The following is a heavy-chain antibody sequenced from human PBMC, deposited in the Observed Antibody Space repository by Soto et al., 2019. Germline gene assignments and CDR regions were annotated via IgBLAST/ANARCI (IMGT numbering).Heavy chain of an antibody. D-gene: IGHD5-12*01. Sequence: PSEPLSLTCTVYCDSVTSGNYYWTWIRQPPGKGLEWVGYIYYSGSTYYNPSLKSRVTISVDTSKNQFSLKLSSVTAADTAVYYCARDRLTGFDLWGQGSLVT. CDR3: ARDRLTGFDL. V-gene: IGHV4-31*03. CDR1: CDSVTSGNYY. J-gene: IGHJ5*01. CDR2: IYYSGST.